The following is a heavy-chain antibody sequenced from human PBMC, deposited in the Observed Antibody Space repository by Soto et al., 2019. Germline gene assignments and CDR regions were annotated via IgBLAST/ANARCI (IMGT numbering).Heavy chain of an antibody. J-gene: IGHJ6*02. V-gene: IGHV4-61*01. CDR3: ARGRSDSAGSSFGRRMDV. CDR2: TVVTGPT. CDR1: GEALGSGQSY. D-gene: IGHD3-10*01. Sequence: QVQLQESGPGLVKSSETLSLICFVSGEALGSGQSYWNWIRQAPGKGLEWIGQTVVTGPTKYSASLKSRVTMSVDTSKSQISLTLTSVTAADSATYFCARGRSDSAGSSFGRRMDVWGQGTTVTVSS.